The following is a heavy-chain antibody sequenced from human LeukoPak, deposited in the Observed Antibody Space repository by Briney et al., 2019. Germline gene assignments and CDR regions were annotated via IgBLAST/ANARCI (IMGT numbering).Heavy chain of an antibody. CDR2: IIPIFGTA. J-gene: IGHJ6*03. CDR1: GGTFSSYA. V-gene: IGHV1-69*06. Sequence: ASVKVSCKASGGTFSSYAISWVRQAPGQGLEWMGGIIPIFGTANYAQKFQGRVTITADKSTSTAYMELSSLRSEDTAVYYCARQGPTYYDSSGYYYAEDYYMDVWGKGTTVTVSS. D-gene: IGHD3-22*01. CDR3: ARQGPTYYDSSGYYYAEDYYMDV.